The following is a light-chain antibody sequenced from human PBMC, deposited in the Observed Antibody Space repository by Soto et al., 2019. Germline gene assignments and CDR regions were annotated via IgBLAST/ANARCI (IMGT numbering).Light chain of an antibody. CDR1: QSVSDN. V-gene: IGKV3-15*01. J-gene: IGKJ3*01. Sequence: DIELMQFPAILSKTQGETATLSCRASQSVSDNLAWYQQNRGQAPRLLIYGASIRATGIPARFSGSGSGTEFTLTISSLQSEDFAVYYCQHYNSWPPLFGPGTKVDIK. CDR3: QHYNSWPPL. CDR2: GAS.